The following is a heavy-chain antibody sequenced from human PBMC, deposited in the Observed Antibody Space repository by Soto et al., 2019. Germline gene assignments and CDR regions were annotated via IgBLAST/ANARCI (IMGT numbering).Heavy chain of an antibody. CDR2: IRSKANSYAT. J-gene: IGHJ4*02. D-gene: IGHD6-19*01. V-gene: IGHV3-73*01. CDR3: TRSGIAVAGLDY. CDR1: GFTFSGSA. Sequence: ESGGGLVQPGGSLKLSCAASGFTFSGSAMHWVRQASGKGLEWVGRIRSKANSYATAYAASVKGRFTISRDDSKNTAYLQMNSLKTEDTAVYYCTRSGIAVAGLDYWGQGTLVTVSS.